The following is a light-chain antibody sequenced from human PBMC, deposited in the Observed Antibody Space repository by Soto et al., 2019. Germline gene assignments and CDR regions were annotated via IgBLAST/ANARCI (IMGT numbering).Light chain of an antibody. CDR1: QSVSSD. V-gene: IGKV3D-15*01. CDR2: AIF. J-gene: IGKJ4*01. Sequence: EIEMTQSPATLSVSPGERATLSCRASQSVSSDLAWYQQKPGQAPRLVIYAIFNRATGVPTRISGSGSGTEFTLTISSLQSEDFAVYYCQQSNSWPHTFGRGTKVEIK. CDR3: QQSNSWPHT.